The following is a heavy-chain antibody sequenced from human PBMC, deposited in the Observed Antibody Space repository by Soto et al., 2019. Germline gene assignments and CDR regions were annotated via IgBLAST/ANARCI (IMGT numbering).Heavy chain of an antibody. CDR2: IYYSGST. J-gene: IGHJ5*02. Sequence: SETLSLTCIVSGGSVSSSSYYWGWIRQPPGKGLEWIGSIYYSGSTYYNPSLKSRVTISVDTSKNQFSLKLSSVTAADTAVFYCARHRAGNWFDPWGQGNLVTVSS. CDR3: ARHRAGNWFDP. V-gene: IGHV4-39*01. CDR1: GGSVSSSSYY. D-gene: IGHD6-19*01.